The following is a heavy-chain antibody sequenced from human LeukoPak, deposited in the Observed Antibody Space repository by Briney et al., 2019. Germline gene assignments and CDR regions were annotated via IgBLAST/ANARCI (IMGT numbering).Heavy chain of an antibody. J-gene: IGHJ2*01. CDR3: TTPIQPNYPWYFDL. V-gene: IGHV3-15*01. D-gene: IGHD5-18*01. CDR1: GFIFRSFG. Sequence: GGSLRLSCAASGFIFRSFGMHWVRQSPGKGLEWVGRIKSKTDGGTTDYAAPVKGRFTISRDDSKNTLYLQMNSLKTEDTAVYYCTTPIQPNYPWYFDLWGRGTLVTVSS. CDR2: IKSKTDGGTT.